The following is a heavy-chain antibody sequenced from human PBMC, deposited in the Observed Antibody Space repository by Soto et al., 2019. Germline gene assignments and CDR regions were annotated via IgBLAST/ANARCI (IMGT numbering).Heavy chain of an antibody. CDR3: TPLRLDP. CDR2: VNPNTGLT. Sequence: QVQLVQSESEVRKPGASVKVSCQASGYTFTALYMNWVRQAPGHGLEWMGWVNPNTGLTKYAQKFQRRVILRSDTAIHAAYMGLSGLTSEDTAIYYFTPLRLDPLRQGPLVAFSS. J-gene: IGHJ5*02. D-gene: IGHD3-9*01. CDR1: GYTFTALY. V-gene: IGHV1-2*02.